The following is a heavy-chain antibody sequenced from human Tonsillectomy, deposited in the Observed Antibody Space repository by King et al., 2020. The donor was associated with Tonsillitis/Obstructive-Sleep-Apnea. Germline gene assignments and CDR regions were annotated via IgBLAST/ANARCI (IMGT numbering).Heavy chain of an antibody. V-gene: IGHV4-39*01. CDR2: IYYSGST. CDR1: GGSISSSSYY. D-gene: IGHD3-22*01. CDR3: ASWYYYDSSGLYYFDY. Sequence: LQLQESGPGLVKPSETLSLTCTVSGGSISSSSYYWGWIRQPPGKGLEWIGSIYYSGSTYYNPSLKSRVTISVDTSKNQFSLKLSSVTGADTAVYYCASWYYYDSSGLYYFDYWGQGTLVTVSS. J-gene: IGHJ4*02.